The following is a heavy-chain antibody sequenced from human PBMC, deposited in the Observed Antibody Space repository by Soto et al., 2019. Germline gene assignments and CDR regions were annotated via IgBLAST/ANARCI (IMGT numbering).Heavy chain of an antibody. V-gene: IGHV4-4*02. Sequence: QVQLQESGPGLVKPSGTLSLTCAVSGGSISSSNWWSWVRQPPGEGLEWIGEIYHSGSTKYNPSPKSRITISVDKSKNQFSLKLSSVTAADTAVYYCARDWSFSGYDQHWFDPWGQGTLVTVAS. CDR2: IYHSGST. CDR1: GGSISSSNW. CDR3: ARDWSFSGYDQHWFDP. D-gene: IGHD5-12*01. J-gene: IGHJ5*02.